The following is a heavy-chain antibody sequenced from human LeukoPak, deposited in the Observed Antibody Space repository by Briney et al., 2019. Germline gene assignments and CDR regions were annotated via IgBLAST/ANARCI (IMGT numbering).Heavy chain of an antibody. V-gene: IGHV5-51*01. D-gene: IGHD3-10*01. CDR3: ATNTMFRGIAAFDI. J-gene: IGHJ3*02. CDR1: GYSFTSYW. Sequence: GESLKISCKGSGYSFTSYWIGWVRQMPGKGLEWMGIIYPGDSDTRYSPSFHGQVTISADKSISTAYLQWSSLKASDSAMYYCATNTMFRGIAAFDIWGQGTMVTVSS. CDR2: IYPGDSDT.